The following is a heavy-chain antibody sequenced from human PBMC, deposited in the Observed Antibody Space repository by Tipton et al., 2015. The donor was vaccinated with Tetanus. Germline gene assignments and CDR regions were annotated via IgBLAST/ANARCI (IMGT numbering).Heavy chain of an antibody. J-gene: IGHJ4*02. CDR1: GFIFSSYG. Sequence: SLRLSCAASGFIFSSYGIHWVRQAPGKGLEWVAVSWYDGTDKYYADSVKGRFTISRDNSKNTLYLQMNSLRAEETAVYYCAREADWRGGSCFPGDLDNWGQGTQVPGSS. V-gene: IGHV3-33*01. CDR3: AREADWRGGSCFPGDLDN. CDR2: SWYDGTDK. D-gene: IGHD7-27*01.